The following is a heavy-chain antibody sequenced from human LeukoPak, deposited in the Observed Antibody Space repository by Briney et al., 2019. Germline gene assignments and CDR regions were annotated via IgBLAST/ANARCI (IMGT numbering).Heavy chain of an antibody. D-gene: IGHD3-10*01. Sequence: ASVKVSCKASGYTFTSYDINWVRQATGQGLEWMGWMNPNSGNTGYAQKFQGRVTMTRNTSISTAYMELSSLRSEDTAVYYCARGVLIVLGVIKAPFGYWGQGTLVTVSS. CDR1: GYTFTSYD. J-gene: IGHJ4*02. V-gene: IGHV1-8*01. CDR2: MNPNSGNT. CDR3: ARGVLIVLGVIKAPFGY.